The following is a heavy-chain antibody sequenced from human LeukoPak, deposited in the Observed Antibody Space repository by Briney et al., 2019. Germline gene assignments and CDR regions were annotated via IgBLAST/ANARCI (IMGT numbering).Heavy chain of an antibody. V-gene: IGHV3-74*01. J-gene: IGHJ4*02. D-gene: IGHD2-21*01. CDR2: INSDGSST. Sequence: GGSLRLSCAASGFTFSSYWMHWVRQAPGKGLVWVSRINSDGSSTSYADSVKGRFTISRDNAKNTLYLQMNSLRAEDTAVYYCARGVVVPYYFDYWGQGTLVTVSS. CDR3: ARGVVVPYYFDY. CDR1: GFTFSSYW.